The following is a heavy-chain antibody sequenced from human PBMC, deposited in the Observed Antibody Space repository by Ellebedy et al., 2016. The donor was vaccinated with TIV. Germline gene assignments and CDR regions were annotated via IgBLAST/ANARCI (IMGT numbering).Heavy chain of an antibody. CDR2: INPSGGIT. CDR3: ARNAGSGSYPGYYYGMDV. CDR1: GYTFTSYY. D-gene: IGHD3-10*01. J-gene: IGHJ6*02. Sequence: AASVKVSCKASGYTFTSYYMHWVRQAPGQGLEWMGIINPSGGITSYAQKFQGRVTMTRDTSTSTVYMELSSLRSEDTAVYYCARNAGSGSYPGYYYGMDVWGQGTTVTVSS. V-gene: IGHV1-46*01.